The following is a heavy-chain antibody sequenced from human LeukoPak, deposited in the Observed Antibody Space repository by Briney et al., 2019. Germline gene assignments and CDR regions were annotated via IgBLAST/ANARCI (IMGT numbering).Heavy chain of an antibody. CDR2: IYYSGST. CDR3: ARVDYDFWSGYYTGTAFDI. D-gene: IGHD3-3*01. CDR1: GGSISSYY. Sequence: SETLSLTCTVSGGSISSYYWSWSRQPPGTGLEWIGYIYYSGSTNYNPSLKSRVTISVDTSKNQFSLKLSSVTAADTAVYYCARVDYDFWSGYYTGTAFDIWGQGTMVTVSS. J-gene: IGHJ3*02. V-gene: IGHV4-59*01.